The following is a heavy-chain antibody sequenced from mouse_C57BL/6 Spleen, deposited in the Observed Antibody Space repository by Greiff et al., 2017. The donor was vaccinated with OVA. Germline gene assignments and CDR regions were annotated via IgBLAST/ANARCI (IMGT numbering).Heavy chain of an antibody. CDR1: GYAFSSYW. D-gene: IGHD2-1*01. V-gene: IGHV1-80*01. J-gene: IGHJ2*01. CDR2: IYPGDGDT. CDR3: ARWNGNYVSY. Sequence: VQRVESGAELVKPGASVKISCKASGYAFSSYWMNWVKQRPGKGLGGIGQIYPGDGDTNYNGKFKGKATLTADKSSSTAYMQLSSLTSEDSAVYFCARWNGNYVSYWGQGTTLTVSS.